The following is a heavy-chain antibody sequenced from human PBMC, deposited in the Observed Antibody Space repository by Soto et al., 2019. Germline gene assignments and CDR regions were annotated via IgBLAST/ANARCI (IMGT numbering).Heavy chain of an antibody. CDR1: GFSLTTDRVG. J-gene: IGHJ4*02. V-gene: IGHV2-5*02. D-gene: IGHD1-26*01. CDR3: AHAYGGRSLY. Sequence: SGPTLVNPTQTLTLTCTFSGFSLTTDRVGVGWIRQPPGEALEWLAVIYWDDSKTYRPSLESRLTITKDTSKNQVALTMTNMDSLDTATYYCAHAYGGRSLYWGQGTLVTVYS. CDR2: IYWDDSK.